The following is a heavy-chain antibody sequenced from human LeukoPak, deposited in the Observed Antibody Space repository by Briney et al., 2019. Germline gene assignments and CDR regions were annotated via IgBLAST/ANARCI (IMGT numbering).Heavy chain of an antibody. J-gene: IGHJ6*02. CDR3: ARDALCSGGSCYGQDYYYYGMDV. D-gene: IGHD2-15*01. Sequence: GRFTISRDNAKNSLYLQMNSLRAEDTAVYYCARDALCSGGSCYGQDYYYYGMDVWGQGTTVTVSS. V-gene: IGHV3-11*06.